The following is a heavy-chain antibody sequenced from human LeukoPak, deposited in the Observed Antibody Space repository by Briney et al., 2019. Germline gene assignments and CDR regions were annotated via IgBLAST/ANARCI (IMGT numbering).Heavy chain of an antibody. CDR2: ISYDGSFK. D-gene: IGHD2-21*02. J-gene: IGHJ4*02. V-gene: IGHV3-30*18. Sequence: GRSLRLSCAASGFTFTTYGMYWVRQAPGKGLEWVAVISYDGSFKYYVDSVKGRFTISRDNSKNTLYLQMNSLRAEDTAVYYCAESSHCGGDCAFDYWGQGTLVTVSS. CDR3: AESSHCGGDCAFDY. CDR1: GFTFTTYG.